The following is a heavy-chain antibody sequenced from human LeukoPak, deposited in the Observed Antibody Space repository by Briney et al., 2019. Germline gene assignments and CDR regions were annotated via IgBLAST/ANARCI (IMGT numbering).Heavy chain of an antibody. Sequence: PGGSLRLSCAASRFTFSTYWMSWVRQAPGKGLEWVANIKQDGSEKYYVDSVKGRFIISRDNAKNSLYLQMNSLGAEDTAVYYCARDRTWFGELLGYYFDYWGQGTLVTVSS. J-gene: IGHJ4*02. CDR2: IKQDGSEK. CDR1: RFTFSTYW. V-gene: IGHV3-7*03. D-gene: IGHD3-10*01. CDR3: ARDRTWFGELLGYYFDY.